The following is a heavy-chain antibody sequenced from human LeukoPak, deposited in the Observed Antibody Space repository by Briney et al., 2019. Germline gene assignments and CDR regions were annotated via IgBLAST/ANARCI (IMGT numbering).Heavy chain of an antibody. V-gene: IGHV4-30-4*01. CDR2: IYYSGST. CDR3: ARDPVTMVRGVTNDPDY. Sequence: SQTLSLTCTVSGGSISSGDYYWSWIRQPPGTGLEWIGYIYYSGSTYYNPSLKSRVTISVDTSKNQFSLKLSSVTAADTAVYYCARDPVTMVRGVTNDPDYWGQGTLVTASS. CDR1: GGSISSGDYY. J-gene: IGHJ4*02. D-gene: IGHD3-10*01.